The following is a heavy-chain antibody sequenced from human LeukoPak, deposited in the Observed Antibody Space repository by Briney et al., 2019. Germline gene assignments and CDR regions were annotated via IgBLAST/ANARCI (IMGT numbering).Heavy chain of an antibody. V-gene: IGHV4-31*03. Sequence: SETLSLTCSVSGGSLSSRSNYWGWIRQPPGKGLEWIGYIYYSGSTYYNPSLKSRVTISVDTSKNQFSLKLSSVTAADTAVYYCAGATTHDAFDIWGQGTMVTVSS. CDR1: GGSLSSRSNY. CDR3: AGATTHDAFDI. J-gene: IGHJ3*02. CDR2: IYYSGST. D-gene: IGHD1-26*01.